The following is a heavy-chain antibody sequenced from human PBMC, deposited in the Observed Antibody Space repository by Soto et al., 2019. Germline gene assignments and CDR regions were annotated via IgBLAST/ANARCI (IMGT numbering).Heavy chain of an antibody. CDR2: IIPIFGTA. V-gene: IGHV1-69*06. J-gene: IGHJ4*02. CDR3: AMGITMIVVVIKPSRFDY. D-gene: IGHD3-22*01. CDR1: GGSFSSYA. Sequence: ASVKVSCKASGGSFSSYAISWVRQAPGQGLEWMGGIIPIFGTANYAQKFQGRVTITADKSTSTAYMELSSLRSEDTAVYYCAMGITMIVVVIKPSRFDYWGEGTLVTVSS.